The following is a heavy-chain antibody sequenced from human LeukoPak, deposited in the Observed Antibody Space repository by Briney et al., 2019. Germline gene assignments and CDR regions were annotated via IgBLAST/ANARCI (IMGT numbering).Heavy chain of an antibody. CDR3: ARAGMVATFVYWWFDP. D-gene: IGHD5-12*01. Sequence: SETLSLTCTVSGGSFSGYYWSWIRQPPGKGLEWIGYIYYSGSTNYNPSLKSRVTISVDTSKNQFSLELSSVTAADTAVYYCARAGMVATFVYWWFDPWGQGTLVTVSS. CDR2: IYYSGST. J-gene: IGHJ5*02. CDR1: GGSFSGYY. V-gene: IGHV4-59*08.